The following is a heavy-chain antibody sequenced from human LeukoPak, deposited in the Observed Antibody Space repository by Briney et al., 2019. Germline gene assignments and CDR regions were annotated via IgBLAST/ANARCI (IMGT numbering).Heavy chain of an antibody. V-gene: IGHV3-30*02. D-gene: IGHD3-22*01. J-gene: IGHJ4*02. CDR1: GFTFSKYG. CDR2: IQYDGNNK. CDR3: AKDLFDYDSRSFDY. Sequence: GGSLRLSCAASGFTFSKYGMHWVRQAPGKGLEWLTFIQYDGNNKYYSDSVKGRFTISRDNSKNTLYLQMNSLRAEDTAVYYCAKDLFDYDSRSFDYWGQGTLVTVSS.